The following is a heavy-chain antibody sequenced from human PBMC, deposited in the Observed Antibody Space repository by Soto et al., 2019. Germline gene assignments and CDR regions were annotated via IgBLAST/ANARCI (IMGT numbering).Heavy chain of an antibody. CDR3: GKDPNGDYVGGFEF. D-gene: IGHD4-17*01. Sequence: PGGSLRLSCAASGFTVSSNYMSWVRQAPGKGLEWVSVISASGSRTFYADSVKGRFTVSRDFSKNTLSLQMDSLRAEDTAVYFCGKDPNGDYVGGFEFWGPGTMVTVSS. CDR1: GFTVSSNY. V-gene: IGHV3-23*01. J-gene: IGHJ3*01. CDR2: ISASGSRT.